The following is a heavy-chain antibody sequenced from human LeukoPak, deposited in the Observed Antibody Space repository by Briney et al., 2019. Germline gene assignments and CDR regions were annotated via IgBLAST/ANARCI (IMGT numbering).Heavy chain of an antibody. CDR1: GYTFTGYY. CDR3: ARDREVVPAAIRAWFDP. J-gene: IGHJ5*02. Sequence: ASVKVSCKASGYTFTGYYMHWVRQAPGQGLEWMGWINPNSGGTNYAQKFQGRFTVTRDTSISTAYMELSRLRSDDTAVYYCARDREVVPAAIRAWFDPWGQGTLVTVSS. V-gene: IGHV1-2*02. D-gene: IGHD2-2*02. CDR2: INPNSGGT.